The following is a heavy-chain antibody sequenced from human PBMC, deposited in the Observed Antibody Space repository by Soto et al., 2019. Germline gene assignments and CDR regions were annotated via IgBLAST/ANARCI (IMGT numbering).Heavy chain of an antibody. D-gene: IGHD3-16*01. CDR1: GGSISSSSYY. Sequence: SETLSLTCTVSGGSISSSSYYWGWIRQPPGKGLEWIGSIYYSGSTYYNPSHKSRVTISVDTPKNQFSLKLVSVTAADTAVYYCARREKGEMATIDYWGQGTLVTVSS. CDR3: ARREKGEMATIDY. J-gene: IGHJ4*02. CDR2: IYYSGST. V-gene: IGHV4-39*01.